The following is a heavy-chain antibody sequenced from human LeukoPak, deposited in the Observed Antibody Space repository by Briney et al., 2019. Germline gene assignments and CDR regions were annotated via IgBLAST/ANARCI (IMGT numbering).Heavy chain of an antibody. V-gene: IGHV4-59*08. J-gene: IGHJ4*02. CDR2: IYYSGST. CDR3: ASYGVDNSDY. Sequence: SETLSLTCTVSGGSISSYYWSWIRQPPGKGLEWIGYIYYSGSTNYNPSLKSRVTISVDTSKNQFSLKLSSVTAADTAVYYCASYGVDNSDYWGQGTLVTVSS. CDR1: GGSISSYY. D-gene: IGHD5-24*01.